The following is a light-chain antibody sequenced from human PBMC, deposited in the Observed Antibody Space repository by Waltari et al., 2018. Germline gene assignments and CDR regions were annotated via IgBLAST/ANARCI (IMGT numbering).Light chain of an antibody. Sequence: QSVLTQPPSASGTPGQGVTVSCSGSNPNIGRNGVSWYQQVPGTAPKLLIHTDKPRPSGVPDRFSGSKSGTSASLAISGLQSEDEAHYYCAAWDDSLNGRVFGGGTKVTVL. V-gene: IGLV1-44*01. CDR3: AAWDDSLNGRV. CDR2: TDK. J-gene: IGLJ3*02. CDR1: NPNIGRNG.